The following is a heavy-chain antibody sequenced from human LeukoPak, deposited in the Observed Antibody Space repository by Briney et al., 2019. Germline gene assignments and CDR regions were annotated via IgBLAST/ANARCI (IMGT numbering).Heavy chain of an antibody. V-gene: IGHV3-9*03. CDR3: AKTPNYDFWSGYFDY. J-gene: IGHJ4*02. D-gene: IGHD3-3*01. Sequence: PGGSLRLSCAASGFTFDDYAMHWVRQAPGKGLGWVSSISWNGGSIGYADSVKGRFTISRDNAKNSLYLQMNSLRAEDMALYYCAKTPNYDFWSGYFDYWGQGTLVTVSS. CDR2: ISWNGGSI. CDR1: GFTFDDYA.